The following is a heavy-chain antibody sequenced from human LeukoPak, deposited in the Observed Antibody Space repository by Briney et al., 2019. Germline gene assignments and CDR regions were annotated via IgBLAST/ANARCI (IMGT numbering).Heavy chain of an antibody. CDR1: RGSTSTYY. CDR2: IYPSGNT. CDR3: ARWGNGGSGWKNDY. J-gene: IGHJ4*02. V-gene: IGHV4-4*07. Sequence: SETLSLTCTVSRGSTSTYYWSWIRQPAGKGLEWIGRIYPSGNTNFNPPLMSRVTMSIDTSKNQFSLKLTSVTAADTAVYYCARWGNGGSGWKNDYWGQGTLVTVSS. D-gene: IGHD6-19*01.